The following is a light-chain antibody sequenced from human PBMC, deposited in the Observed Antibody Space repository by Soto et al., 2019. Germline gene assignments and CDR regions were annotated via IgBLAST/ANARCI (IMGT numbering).Light chain of an antibody. Sequence: DIQMTQSPSSLSASVGDRVTITCQASQDISDHLNWYQQKPGKAPKLLIYDASNLETGVPSRFSGGGSGTDFTFTISSLQPEDFGTYYCQQYDNLLRFTFGPGTKVDIK. CDR1: QDISDH. J-gene: IGKJ3*01. CDR2: DAS. V-gene: IGKV1-33*01. CDR3: QQYDNLLRFT.